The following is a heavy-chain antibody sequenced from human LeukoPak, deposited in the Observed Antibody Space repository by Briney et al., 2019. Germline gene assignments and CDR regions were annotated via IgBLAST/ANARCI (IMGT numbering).Heavy chain of an antibody. D-gene: IGHD5-18*01. J-gene: IGHJ4*02. CDR2: TSVYNSNT. V-gene: IGHV1-18*04. CDR1: GYSFTSNG. CDR3: ARVRDTAMPSDY. Sequence: ASGNVSCKSSGYSFTSNGISWVRQAPGQGLGWKGWTSVYNSNTNYAQKLQGRVTMTTDTSTSTAYMELRSLRSDDTAVYYCARVRDTAMPSDYWGQGTLVTVSS.